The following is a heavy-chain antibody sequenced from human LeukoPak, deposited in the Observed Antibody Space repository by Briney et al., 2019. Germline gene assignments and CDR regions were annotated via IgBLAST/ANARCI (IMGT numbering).Heavy chain of an antibody. V-gene: IGHV4-61*02. Sequence: PSETLSLTCTVSGGSISSSSYYWSWIRQPAGKGLEWIGRICTSGSTNYNPSLKSRVTISVDTSKNQFSLKLSSVTAADTAVYYCARVIAVAGDYYYYYYMDVWGKGTTVTISS. CDR2: ICTSGST. J-gene: IGHJ6*03. D-gene: IGHD6-19*01. CDR3: ARVIAVAGDYYYYYYMDV. CDR1: GGSISSSSYY.